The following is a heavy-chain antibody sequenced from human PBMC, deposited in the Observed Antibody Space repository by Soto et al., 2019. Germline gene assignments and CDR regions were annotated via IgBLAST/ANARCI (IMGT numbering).Heavy chain of an antibody. D-gene: IGHD3-3*01. CDR2: MNPNSGNT. CDR1: GYTFTSYD. V-gene: IGHV1-8*01. Sequence: QVQLVQSGAEVKKPGASVKVSCKASGYTFTSYDINWVRQATGQGLEWMGWMNPNSGNTGYAQKFQGRVTITRNTSISTAYMELSSLRSEDTAVYYCARGFGLAGAHYYGMDVWGQGTTVTVSS. CDR3: ARGFGLAGAHYYGMDV. J-gene: IGHJ6*02.